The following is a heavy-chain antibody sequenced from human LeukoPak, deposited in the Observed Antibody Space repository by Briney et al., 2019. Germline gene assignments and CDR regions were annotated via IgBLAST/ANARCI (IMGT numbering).Heavy chain of an antibody. Sequence: GGSLRLSCAASGFTFSSYAMNWVRQAPGKGLEWVSVISNSGGSTYYADSVKGRFTISRDNSKNTLYLQMNSLRAEDTAVYYCAKGVRFGESNFDYWGQGTLVTVSS. CDR2: ISNSGGST. CDR3: AKGVRFGESNFDY. D-gene: IGHD3-10*01. V-gene: IGHV3-23*01. CDR1: GFTFSSYA. J-gene: IGHJ4*02.